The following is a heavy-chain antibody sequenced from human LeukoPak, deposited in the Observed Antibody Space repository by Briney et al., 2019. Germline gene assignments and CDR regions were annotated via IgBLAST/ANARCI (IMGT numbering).Heavy chain of an antibody. D-gene: IGHD4-17*01. CDR2: IYYSGST. J-gene: IGHJ4*02. CDR3: ARVRDTTVTIDY. CDR1: GGSISTYY. Sequence: SETLSLTCIVSGGSISTYYWSWIRQPPGKGLEWIGYIYYSGSTNYNPSLKSRVTISVDTSKNQFSLKLSSVTAADTAVYYCARVRDTTVTIDYWGQGTLVTVSS. V-gene: IGHV4-59*01.